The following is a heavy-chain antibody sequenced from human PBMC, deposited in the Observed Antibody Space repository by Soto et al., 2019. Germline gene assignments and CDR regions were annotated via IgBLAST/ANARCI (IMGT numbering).Heavy chain of an antibody. CDR2: IDPSDSYT. Sequence: PGESLKISCKGSGYSFTSYWINWVRQMPGKGLEWMGRIDPSDSYTNYSPSFQGHVTISADKSISTAYLQWSSLKASDTAMYYCAREPKRSTGYSSDTTFDYWGQGTLVTVS. D-gene: IGHD6-25*01. CDR1: GYSFTSYW. V-gene: IGHV5-10-1*01. CDR3: AREPKRSTGYSSDTTFDY. J-gene: IGHJ4*02.